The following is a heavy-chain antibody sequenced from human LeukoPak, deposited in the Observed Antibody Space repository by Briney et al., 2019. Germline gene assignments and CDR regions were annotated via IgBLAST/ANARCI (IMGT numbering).Heavy chain of an antibody. Sequence: KTSETLSLTCAVYGGSFSGYYWSWIRQPPGKGLEWIGEINHSGSTNYNPSLKSRVTISVDTSKNQFSLKLSSVTAADTAVYYCARYGSGSYYNSENFHYYYMDVWGKGTTVTVSS. CDR2: INHSGST. CDR3: ARYGSGSYYNSENFHYYYMDV. CDR1: GGSFSGYY. V-gene: IGHV4-34*01. D-gene: IGHD3-10*01. J-gene: IGHJ6*03.